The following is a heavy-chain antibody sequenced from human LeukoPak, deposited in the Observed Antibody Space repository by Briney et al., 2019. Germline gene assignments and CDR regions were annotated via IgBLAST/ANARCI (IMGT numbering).Heavy chain of an antibody. CDR3: AKESGKFDY. CDR2: ISADGGST. J-gene: IGHJ4*02. V-gene: IGHV3-43*02. CDR1: GLNFDDSD. Sequence: GGSLTLSCVACGLNFDDSDMHWVRQAPGKGLEWVSLISADGGSTFSADSVKGRFSISRDNSKNSLYLQMNSLRSEDTAMYYCAKESGKFDYWGQGTLVAVSS.